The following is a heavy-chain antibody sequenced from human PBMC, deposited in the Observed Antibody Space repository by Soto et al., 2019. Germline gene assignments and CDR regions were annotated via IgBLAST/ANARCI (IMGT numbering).Heavy chain of an antibody. J-gene: IGHJ4*02. D-gene: IGHD2-2*01. CDR1: GFTFDDYA. V-gene: IGHV3-9*01. CDR3: AKEMLASISRPFDY. Sequence: PGGSLRLSCAASGFTFDDYAMHWVRQVPGKGLEWVSGINWNCGSIGCGDSVKGRFAISRDDSKNTLYLQINSLRAEDTATYYCAKEMLASISRPFDYWGQGTLVTVSS. CDR2: INWNCGSI.